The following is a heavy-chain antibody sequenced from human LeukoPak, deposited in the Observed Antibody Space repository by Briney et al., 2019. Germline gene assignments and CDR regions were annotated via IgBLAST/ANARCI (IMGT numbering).Heavy chain of an antibody. Sequence: ASVKASCKASGYTFTSYDINWVRQATGQGLEWMGWMNPNSGNTGYAQKFQGRVTMTRNTSISTAYMELSSLRSEDTAVYYCAFAPRAEGGTYLFDYWGQGTLVTVSS. D-gene: IGHD1-1*01. V-gene: IGHV1-8*01. CDR3: AFAPRAEGGTYLFDY. J-gene: IGHJ4*02. CDR1: GYTFTSYD. CDR2: MNPNSGNT.